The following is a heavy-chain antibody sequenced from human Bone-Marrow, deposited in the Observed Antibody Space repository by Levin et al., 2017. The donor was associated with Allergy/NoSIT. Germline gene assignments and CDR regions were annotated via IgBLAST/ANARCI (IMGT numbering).Heavy chain of an antibody. J-gene: IGHJ4*02. V-gene: IGHV3-15*01. CDR3: TTELPRRYLATINNL. D-gene: IGHD5-12*01. CDR2: IKSKADGETT. Sequence: KSGESLKISCTGSGFTFSNAWMSWVRQAPGKGLEWVGRIKSKADGETTDYAGPVKGRFAISRDDSKTTLYLQMNSLKIEDTAVYYCTTELPRRYLATINNLWGQGTLVTVSS. CDR1: GFTFSNAW.